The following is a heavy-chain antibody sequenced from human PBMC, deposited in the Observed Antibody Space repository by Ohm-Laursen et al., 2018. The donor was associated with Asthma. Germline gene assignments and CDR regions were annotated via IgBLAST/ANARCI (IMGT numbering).Heavy chain of an antibody. D-gene: IGHD1-26*01. CDR2: ISTASTFI. CDR3: ARIGPEWELPGREYSVHH. J-gene: IGHJ1*01. Sequence: GSLRLSCAAPGYTFRRCSIHWVRQAPGKGLEWVASISTASTFIYYADSVRGRFTTSRDNANDLVYLQMHDLRAEDTALYYCARIGPEWELPGREYSVHHWGQGTLVTVSS. CDR1: GYTFRRCS. V-gene: IGHV3-21*01.